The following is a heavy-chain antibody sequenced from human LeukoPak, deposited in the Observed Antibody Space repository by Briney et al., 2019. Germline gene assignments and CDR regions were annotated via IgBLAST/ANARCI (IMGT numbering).Heavy chain of an antibody. Sequence: PSETLSLTCTVSGGSISSGGYYWSWIGQHPGKGLEWIGYIYYSGSTYYNPSLKSRVTISVDTSKNQFSLKLSSVTAADTAVYYCARAGRGYSGYDYGGGRGFDYWGQGTLVTVSS. CDR2: IYYSGST. CDR3: ARAGRGYSGYDYGGGRGFDY. J-gene: IGHJ4*02. V-gene: IGHV4-31*03. CDR1: GGSISSGGYY. D-gene: IGHD5-12*01.